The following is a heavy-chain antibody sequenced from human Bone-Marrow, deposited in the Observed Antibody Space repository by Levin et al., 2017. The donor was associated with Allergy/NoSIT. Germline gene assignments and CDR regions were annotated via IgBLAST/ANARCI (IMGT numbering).Heavy chain of an antibody. CDR3: ALLASSSDAFDI. J-gene: IGHJ3*02. Sequence: KISCKASGGTFSSYAISWVRQAPGQGLEWMGGIIPIFGTANYAQKFQGRVTITADESTSTAYMELSSLRSEDTAVYYCALLASSSDAFDIWGQGTMVTVSS. D-gene: IGHD2-15*01. CDR2: IIPIFGTA. V-gene: IGHV1-69*01. CDR1: GGTFSSYA.